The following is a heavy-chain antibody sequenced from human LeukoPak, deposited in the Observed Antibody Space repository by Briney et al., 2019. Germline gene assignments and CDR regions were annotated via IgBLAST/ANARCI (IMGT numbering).Heavy chain of an antibody. CDR2: INNDGSST. J-gene: IGHJ6*03. CDR3: ARRSSGPLYYYYYYMDV. Sequence: GGSLRLSCAASGFTFSSYWMHWVRQAPGKVLVWVSRINNDGSSTSYADSVKGRFTISRDNAKNTLYLQMNSLRAEDTAVYYCARRSSGPLYYYYYYMDVWGKGTTVTVSS. CDR1: GFTFSSYW. D-gene: IGHD3-22*01. V-gene: IGHV3-74*01.